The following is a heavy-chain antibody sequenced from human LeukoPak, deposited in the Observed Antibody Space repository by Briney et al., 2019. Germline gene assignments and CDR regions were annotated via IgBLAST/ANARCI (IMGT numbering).Heavy chain of an antibody. CDR1: GGSISSSSYY. CDR2: IYYSGST. CDR3: ARDSLRGIED. J-gene: IGHJ4*02. Sequence: PSETLSLTCTVSGGSISSSSYYWGWIRQPPGKGLEWIGSIYYSGSTNYNPSLKSRVTMSVDTSKNQFSLKLSSVTAADTAVYYCARDSLRGIEDWGQGTLVTVSS. V-gene: IGHV4-39*07. D-gene: IGHD3-16*01.